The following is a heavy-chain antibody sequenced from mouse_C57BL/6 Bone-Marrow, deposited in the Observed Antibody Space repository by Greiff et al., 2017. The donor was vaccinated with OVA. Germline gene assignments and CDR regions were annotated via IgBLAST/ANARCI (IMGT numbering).Heavy chain of an antibody. D-gene: IGHD1-1*01. V-gene: IGHV1-54*01. CDR1: GYAFTNYL. CDR2: INPGSGGT. CDR3: ARERNYYGSLDY. J-gene: IGHJ2*01. Sequence: LQESGAELVRPGTSVKVSCKASGYAFTNYLIEWVKQRPGQGLEWIGVINPGSGGTNYNEKFKGKATLTADKSSSTAYMQLSSLTAEDSAVYFCARERNYYGSLDYWGQGTTLTVSS.